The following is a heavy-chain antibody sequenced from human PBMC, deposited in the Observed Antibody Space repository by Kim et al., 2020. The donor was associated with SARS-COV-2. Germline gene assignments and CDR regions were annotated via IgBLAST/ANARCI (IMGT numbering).Heavy chain of an antibody. CDR2: IYYSGST. D-gene: IGHD3-10*01. Sequence: SETLSLTCTVSGGSISSYYWSWIRQPPGKGLEWIGYIYYSGSTNYNPSLKSRVTISVDTSKNQFSLKLSSVTAADTAVYYCARDLRPSGGWFDPWGQGTLVTVSS. CDR1: GGSISSYY. CDR3: ARDLRPSGGWFDP. V-gene: IGHV4-59*01. J-gene: IGHJ5*02.